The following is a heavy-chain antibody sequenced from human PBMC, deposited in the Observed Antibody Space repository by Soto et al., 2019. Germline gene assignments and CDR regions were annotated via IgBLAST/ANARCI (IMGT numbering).Heavy chain of an antibody. J-gene: IGHJ4*02. D-gene: IGHD3-3*01. Sequence: QITLKESGPTLVKPTQTLTLTCSFSGFSLTATGVGVGWIRQPPGKALEWLALIYWDDGKRYSPSLEGRLTIYKDTSKNQVVLTMTDLDPMDTATYYCAPRPYVSGSRPFDFWGQGALVTVSS. CDR2: IYWDDGK. V-gene: IGHV2-5*02. CDR3: APRPYVSGSRPFDF. CDR1: GFSLTATGVG.